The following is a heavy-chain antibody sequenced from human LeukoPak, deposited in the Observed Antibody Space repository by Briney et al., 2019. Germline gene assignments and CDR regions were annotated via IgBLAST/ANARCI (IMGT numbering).Heavy chain of an antibody. CDR3: AKTVRAYSYYYGMDV. J-gene: IGHJ6*02. CDR1: GFTFSSYG. CDR2: ISYDGSSK. Sequence: GGSLRLSCAASGFTFSSYGMHWVRQAPGKGLEWVAVISYDGSSKYYADSVKGRFTISRDNSKNTLYLQMNSLRAEDTAVYYCAKTVRAYSYYYGMDVWGQGTTVTVSS. V-gene: IGHV3-30*18. D-gene: IGHD3-10*01.